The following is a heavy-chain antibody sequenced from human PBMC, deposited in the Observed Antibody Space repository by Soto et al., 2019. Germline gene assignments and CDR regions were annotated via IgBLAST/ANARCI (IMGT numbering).Heavy chain of an antibody. Sequence: ASVKVSCKASGYTFTSYGISWVRQAPGQGLEWMGWISAYNGNTNYAQKLQGRVTMTTDTSTSTAYMELRSLRSDDTAVYYGARVKSNLDDAFDIWGKGTMVPVSS. J-gene: IGHJ3*02. D-gene: IGHD1-1*01. CDR3: ARVKSNLDDAFDI. CDR1: GYTFTSYG. V-gene: IGHV1-18*01. CDR2: ISAYNGNT.